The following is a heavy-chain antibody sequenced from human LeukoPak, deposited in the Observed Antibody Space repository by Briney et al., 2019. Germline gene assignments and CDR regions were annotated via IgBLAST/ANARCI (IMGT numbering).Heavy chain of an antibody. J-gene: IGHJ6*02. Sequence: PGGSLRLSCAASGFTFSSYWMAWVRQAPGKGLEWVANIKPDGSEKYYVDSLKGRFTISRDNAGNSLYLQMKSLRDEDTAVYYCARAAVAAPGDVWGQGTTVTVSS. D-gene: IGHD6-19*01. CDR3: ARAAVAAPGDV. V-gene: IGHV3-7*04. CDR1: GFTFSSYW. CDR2: IKPDGSEK.